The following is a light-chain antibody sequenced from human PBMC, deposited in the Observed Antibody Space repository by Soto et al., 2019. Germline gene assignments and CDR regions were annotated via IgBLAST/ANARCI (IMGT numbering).Light chain of an antibody. CDR1: SSDVGSYNL. CDR2: EGS. Sequence: HSALTQPASVSGSPGQSITISCTGTSSDVGSYNLVSWYQQHPGKAPKLMIYEGSKRPSGVSNRFSGSKSGNTASLTISGLQAEDEADYYCCSYAGSSTFVVFGGGTKLTAL. J-gene: IGLJ2*01. CDR3: CSYAGSSTFVV. V-gene: IGLV2-23*01.